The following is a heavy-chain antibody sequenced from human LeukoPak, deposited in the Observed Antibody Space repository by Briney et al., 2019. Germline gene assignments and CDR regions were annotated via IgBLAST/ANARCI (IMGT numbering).Heavy chain of an antibody. CDR2: IIGTGAKT. CDR3: AKDPLYCSSTSCYNVGATGVDY. D-gene: IGHD2-2*02. CDR1: GFTFSSYA. Sequence: PGGSLRLSCAASGFTFSSYAMSWVRQAPGKGLEWVSVIIGTGAKTHYADSVKGRFTISRDNSKNTLYLQMNSLRAEDTAVYYCAKDPLYCSSTSCYNVGATGVDYWGQGTLVTVSS. J-gene: IGHJ4*02. V-gene: IGHV3-23*01.